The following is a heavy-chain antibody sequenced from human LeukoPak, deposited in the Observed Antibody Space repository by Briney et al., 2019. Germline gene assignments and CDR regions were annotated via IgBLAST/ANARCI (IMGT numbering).Heavy chain of an antibody. D-gene: IGHD1-26*01. CDR3: ARPPWVGAFDI. V-gene: IGHV4-4*09. Sequence: PSETLSLTCTVSGGSISSYYWSWIRQPPGKGLEWIGYIYTSGSTNYNPSLKSRVTISVDTSKNQFSLKLSSVTAADTAVYYCARPPWVGAFDIWGQGTMVTVSS. J-gene: IGHJ3*02. CDR1: GGSISSYY. CDR2: IYTSGST.